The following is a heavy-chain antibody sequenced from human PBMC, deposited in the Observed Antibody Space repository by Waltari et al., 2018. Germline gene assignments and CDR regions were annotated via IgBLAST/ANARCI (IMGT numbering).Heavy chain of an antibody. CDR1: GYTLTELS. V-gene: IGHV1-24*01. D-gene: IGHD3-16*02. CDR3: AKGQYDYVWGSYRSHYFDY. Sequence: QVQLVQSGAEVKKPGASVKVSCKVSGYTLTELSMHWVRQAPGKGLEWMGGFDPEDGETIYAQKCQGRVAMTEDTSTDAAYMELSSLRSEDTAVYYCAKGQYDYVWGSYRSHYFDYWGQGTLVTVSS. CDR2: FDPEDGET. J-gene: IGHJ4*02.